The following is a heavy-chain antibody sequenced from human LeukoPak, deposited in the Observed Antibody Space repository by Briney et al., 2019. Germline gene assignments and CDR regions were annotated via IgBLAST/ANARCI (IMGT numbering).Heavy chain of an antibody. V-gene: IGHV3-7*01. J-gene: IGHJ6*02. D-gene: IGHD6-13*01. CDR3: ARDLTSRAAAGLYYYYYYGMDV. Sequence: PGGSLRLSCAASGFTFSSYWMSWVRQAPGKGLEWAANIKQDGSEKYYVDSVKGRFTISRDNAKNSLYLQMNSLRAEDTAVYYCARDLTSRAAAGLYYYYYYGMDVWGQGTTVTVSS. CDR2: IKQDGSEK. CDR1: GFTFSSYW.